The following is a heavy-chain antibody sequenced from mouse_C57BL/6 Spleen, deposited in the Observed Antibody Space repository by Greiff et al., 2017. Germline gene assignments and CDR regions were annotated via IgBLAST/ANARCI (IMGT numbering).Heavy chain of an antibody. V-gene: IGHV7-3*01. CDR3: ASGGWYFDV. CDR1: GFTFTDYY. Sequence: EVKLMESGGGLVQPGGSLSLSCAASGFTFTDYYMSWVRQPPGKALEWLGFIRNKANGYTTEYSASVKGRFTISRDNSQSILYLQMNALRAEDSATYYCASGGWYFDVWGTGTTVTVSS. J-gene: IGHJ1*03. CDR2: IRNKANGYTT.